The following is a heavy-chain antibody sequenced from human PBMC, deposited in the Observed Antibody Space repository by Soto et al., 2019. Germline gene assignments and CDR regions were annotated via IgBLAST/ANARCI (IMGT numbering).Heavy chain of an antibody. D-gene: IGHD4-4*01. CDR3: ARGDMEYSTSQLDY. CDR2: MYSSGST. V-gene: IGHV4-4*07. Sequence: SETRSLTCTVSGGSISHYYWSWIRQPAGKGLEWIGRMYSSGSTDHNPSLKSRVTMSVDTSKKQVSLKLTSVTAADTAVYYCARGDMEYSTSQLDYSGQGALVTVSS. J-gene: IGHJ4*02. CDR1: GGSISHYY.